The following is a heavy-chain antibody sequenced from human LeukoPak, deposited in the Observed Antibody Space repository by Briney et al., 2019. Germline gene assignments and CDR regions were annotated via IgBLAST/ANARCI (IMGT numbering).Heavy chain of an antibody. D-gene: IGHD5-24*01. CDR1: GYIFTSYG. V-gene: IGHV1-18*01. Sequence: GASVKVSCKXSGYIFTSYGIAWVPQAPGQGLEWMGRISVYNDNTNYSQKLQGRVTMTTDTSTSTAYMDVRSLRSDDTAVYYCARVDGYHSFDYWGQGALVTVSS. CDR3: ARVDGYHSFDY. J-gene: IGHJ4*02. CDR2: ISVYNDNT.